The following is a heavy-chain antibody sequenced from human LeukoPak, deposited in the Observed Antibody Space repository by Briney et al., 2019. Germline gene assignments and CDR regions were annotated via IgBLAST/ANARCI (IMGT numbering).Heavy chain of an antibody. Sequence: ASVKVSCKASGYTFTGYYLHWVRQAPGQGLEWMGWINPNSGDTGNAQKFQGRVTMTRDTSISTAYMELSRLRSDDTAVYYCARDGPSMVPEYGYWGQGILVTVSS. CDR2: INPNSGDT. D-gene: IGHD3-10*01. CDR1: GYTFTGYY. J-gene: IGHJ4*02. CDR3: ARDGPSMVPEYGY. V-gene: IGHV1-2*02.